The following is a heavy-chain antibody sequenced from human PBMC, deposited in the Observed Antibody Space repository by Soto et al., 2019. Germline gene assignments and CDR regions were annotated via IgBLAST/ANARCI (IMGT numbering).Heavy chain of an antibody. CDR2: ITPAVGSV. Sequence: SVKVSCKSSGDTLSTYVINWVRQAPGQGLECMGGITPAVGSVNYGQDFQGRVTITAXXXXSXXXMXLXXLRXDXTGLYFCARGVYDGAPFDPWGQGTLVTVSS. CDR1: GDTLSTYV. J-gene: IGHJ5*02. CDR3: ARGVYDGAPFDP. V-gene: IGHV1-69*13. D-gene: IGHD3-22*01.